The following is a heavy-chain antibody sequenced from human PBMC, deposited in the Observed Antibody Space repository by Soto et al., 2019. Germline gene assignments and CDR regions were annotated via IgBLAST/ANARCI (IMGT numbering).Heavy chain of an antibody. J-gene: IGHJ5*02. CDR3: ARERHSDYVAAS. Sequence: GGSLRLSCAASGFTFSTYAMHWVRQAPGKGLEWVAIVSYDGANKYYADSVKGRFTISRDNSKNTLFLQMNSLRAEDTAVYYCARERHSDYVAASWGQGTLVTVSS. CDR1: GFTFSTYA. D-gene: IGHD4-4*01. CDR2: VSYDGANK. V-gene: IGHV3-30-3*01.